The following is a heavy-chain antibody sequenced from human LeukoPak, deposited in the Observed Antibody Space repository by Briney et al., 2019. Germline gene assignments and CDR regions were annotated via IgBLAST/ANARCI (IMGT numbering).Heavy chain of an antibody. Sequence: GASVKVSCKASGYIFTGHPLHWVREAPGQGVEWVGWINPNSGGTNYAQKFQGRVTMTRDTSISTAYMQLSRLRSDDTAVYYCARALAVAAQDADYWGQGTLVTVS. CDR2: INPNSGGT. CDR3: ARALAVAAQDADY. CDR1: GYIFTGHP. D-gene: IGHD6-19*01. J-gene: IGHJ4*02. V-gene: IGHV1-2*02.